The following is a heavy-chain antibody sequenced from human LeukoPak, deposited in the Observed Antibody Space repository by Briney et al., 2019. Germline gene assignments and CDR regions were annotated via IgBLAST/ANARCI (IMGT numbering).Heavy chain of an antibody. V-gene: IGHV3-7*01. D-gene: IGHD4-11*01. J-gene: IGHJ5*02. CDR2: IKQDGSEK. Sequence: GGSLRLSCAGSGFTFSSYWISWIRQAPGKGLEWVANIKQDGSEKYYVDSVKGRFTISRDNAKNSLYLQMNSPRAEATAVYYCARVVTTVTNWFDPWGQGNLVTVSS. CDR1: GFTFSSYW. CDR3: ARVVTTVTNWFDP.